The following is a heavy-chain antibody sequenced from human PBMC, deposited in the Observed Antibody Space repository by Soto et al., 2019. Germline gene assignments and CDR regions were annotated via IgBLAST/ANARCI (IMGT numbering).Heavy chain of an antibody. D-gene: IGHD4-17*01. CDR2: IIPIFGTA. J-gene: IGHJ4*02. CDR1: GGTFSSYA. V-gene: IGHV1-69*05. CDR3: ARGRVNDYGDYLAFDY. Sequence: QVQLVQSGAEVKKPGSSVKVSCKASGGTFSSYAISWVRQAPGQGLEWMGGIIPIFGTANYAQKFQGRVTITXXEXTXXAYMELSSLRSEDTAVYYCARGRVNDYGDYLAFDYWGQGTLVTVSS.